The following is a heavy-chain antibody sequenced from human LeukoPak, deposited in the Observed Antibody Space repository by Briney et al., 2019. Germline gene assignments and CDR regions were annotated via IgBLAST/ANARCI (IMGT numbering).Heavy chain of an antibody. CDR3: ASRLNYYDSSGYYLDAFDI. D-gene: IGHD3-22*01. CDR1: GYTFASYD. Sequence: ASVKVSCKASGYTFASYDINWVRQATGQGLEWMGWMNPNSGNTGYAQKFQGRVTMTRNTSISTAYMELSSLRSEDTAVYYCASRLNYYDSSGYYLDAFDIWGQGTMVTVSS. J-gene: IGHJ3*02. V-gene: IGHV1-8*01. CDR2: MNPNSGNT.